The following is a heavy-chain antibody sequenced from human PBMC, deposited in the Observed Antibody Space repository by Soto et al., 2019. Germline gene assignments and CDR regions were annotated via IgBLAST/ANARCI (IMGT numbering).Heavy chain of an antibody. Sequence: QSQTLSLTCAISGDSVSSNSAAWNWIRQSPSRGLEWLGRTYYRSKWYNDYAVSVKSRITINPDTSKNQFSLQLNSVTPEDTAVYYCARGDTAMVMRLEMATILDYWGQGTLVTVSS. CDR1: GDSVSSNSAA. CDR3: ARGDTAMVMRLEMATILDY. D-gene: IGHD5-18*01. V-gene: IGHV6-1*01. J-gene: IGHJ4*02. CDR2: TYYRSKWYN.